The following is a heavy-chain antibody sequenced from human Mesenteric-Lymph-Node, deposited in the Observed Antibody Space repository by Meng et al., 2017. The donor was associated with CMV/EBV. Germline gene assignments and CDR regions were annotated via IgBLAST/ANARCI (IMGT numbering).Heavy chain of an antibody. CDR3: ARGGEDCSSTSCYGPSWFDP. CDR1: GGTFSSYA. V-gene: IGHV1-69*05. D-gene: IGHD2-2*01. Sequence: SVKVSCKASGGTFSSYAISWVRQAPGQGLEWMGGIIPIFGTANYAQKFQGRVTITTDESTSTAYMGLSSLRSEDTAVYCCARGGEDCSSTSCYGPSWFDPWGQGTLVTVSS. J-gene: IGHJ5*02. CDR2: IIPIFGTA.